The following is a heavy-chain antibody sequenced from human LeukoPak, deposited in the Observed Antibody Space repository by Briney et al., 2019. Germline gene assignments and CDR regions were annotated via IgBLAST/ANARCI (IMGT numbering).Heavy chain of an antibody. CDR3: ARDPESGYYFLDY. D-gene: IGHD3-22*01. Sequence: SHTLSLTCAISGDSVSSNSAAWTWISQSPSRGLEWLGRTYYRSKWYNDYAVSVKSRITINPDTSKNQFALQLNSVTPEDTAVYYCARDPESGYYFLDYWGQGTLATVSS. CDR2: TYYRSKWYN. J-gene: IGHJ4*02. V-gene: IGHV6-1*01. CDR1: GDSVSSNSAA.